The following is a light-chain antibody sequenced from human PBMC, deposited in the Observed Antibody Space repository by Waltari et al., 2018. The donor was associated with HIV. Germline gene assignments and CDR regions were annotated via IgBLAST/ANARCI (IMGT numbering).Light chain of an antibody. CDR1: TTLIGCSNY. Sequence: QSALTQPASVSGSPGPSVTLPCTGTTTLIGCSNYFSWFPPRPGEAPKLIIFHVDSRPTGISSRFSGSKSGNTASLTISGLQAEDEADFYCASYLNFGSLVFGGGTKLTVL. CDR2: HVD. V-gene: IGLV2-14*03. CDR3: ASYLNFGSLV. J-gene: IGLJ3*02.